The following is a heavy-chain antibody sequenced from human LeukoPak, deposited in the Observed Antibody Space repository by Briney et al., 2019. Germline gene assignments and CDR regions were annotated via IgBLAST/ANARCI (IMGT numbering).Heavy chain of an antibody. J-gene: IGHJ6*02. CDR3: AKVPAVKLGSGGDYYGMDV. CDR1: GFTFSSYA. CDR2: ISGSGGST. D-gene: IGHD6-6*01. Sequence: PGGSLRLSCAASGFTFSSYAMNWVRQAPGKGLEWVSAISGSGGSTHYADSVKGRFTISRDNSKNTLYLQMNSLRAEDTAIYYCAKVPAVKLGSGGDYYGMDVWGQGTTVTVSS. V-gene: IGHV3-23*01.